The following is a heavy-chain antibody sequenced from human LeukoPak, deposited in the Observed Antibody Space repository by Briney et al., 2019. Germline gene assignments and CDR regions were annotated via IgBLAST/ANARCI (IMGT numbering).Heavy chain of an antibody. V-gene: IGHV3-7*03. CDR1: GFTFSSYA. CDR3: ARERYCSSTSCYFAWEAPLDP. D-gene: IGHD2-2*01. Sequence: PGGSLRLSCAASGFTFSSYAMSWVRQAPGKGLEWVANIKQDGSEKYYVDSVKGRFTISRDSARNSLYLQMNSLRAEDTAVYYCARERYCSSTSCYFAWEAPLDPWGQGTLVTVSS. CDR2: IKQDGSEK. J-gene: IGHJ5*02.